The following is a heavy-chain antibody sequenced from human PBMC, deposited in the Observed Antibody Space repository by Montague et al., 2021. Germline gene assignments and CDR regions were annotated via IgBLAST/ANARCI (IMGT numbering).Heavy chain of an antibody. D-gene: IGHD5-24*01. Sequence: SETLSLTCTVSVGSVSSGNYYWAWIRQPPGRRLEFVGHIYYSGGTHYYHPSLTSRVTISVDTSNNQFSLSLRSVTAADTAIYYCARDYYNSPVTMDVWGQGTTVTVS. V-gene: IGHV4-61*01. CDR3: ARDYYNSPVTMDV. CDR2: IYYSGGTH. J-gene: IGHJ6*02. CDR1: VGSVSSGNYY.